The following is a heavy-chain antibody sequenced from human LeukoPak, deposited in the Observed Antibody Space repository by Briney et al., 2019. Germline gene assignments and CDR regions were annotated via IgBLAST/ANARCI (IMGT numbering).Heavy chain of an antibody. Sequence: GGSLRLSCAASGFTFSSYAMSWVRQAPGKGLEWVSAISGSGGSTCYADSVKGRFTISRDNSKNTLYLQMNSLRAEDTAVYYCAKGGSTSPNGINDYWGQGTLVTVSS. J-gene: IGHJ4*02. CDR2: ISGSGGST. CDR3: AKGGSTSPNGINDY. D-gene: IGHD2-2*01. CDR1: GFTFSSYA. V-gene: IGHV3-23*01.